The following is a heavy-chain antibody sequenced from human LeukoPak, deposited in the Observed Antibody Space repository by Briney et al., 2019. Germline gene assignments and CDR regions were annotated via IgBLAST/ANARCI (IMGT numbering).Heavy chain of an antibody. CDR2: IWDDGSDK. J-gene: IGHJ4*02. D-gene: IGHD3-10*01. CDR3: ARSLTMVRAYDY. Sequence: GGSLRLSCAASGFTFSSYGMHWVRQAPGKGLEWVAFIWDDGSDKYYADSVKGRFTISRDNSKNTVYLQMNSLRTEDTAVYYCARSLTMVRAYDYWGQGTLVTVSS. CDR1: GFTFSSYG. V-gene: IGHV3-30*02.